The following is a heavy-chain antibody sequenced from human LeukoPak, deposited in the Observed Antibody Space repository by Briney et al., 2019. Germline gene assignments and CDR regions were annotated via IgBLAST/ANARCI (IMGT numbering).Heavy chain of an antibody. CDR2: IYSNGDT. J-gene: IGHJ6*03. Sequence: RASQTPSLTCTVSGDSISSGSYYWSWIRQPAGKGLEWIGRIYSNGDTKFNPSLKSRVTISLDTSKNQFSLKLSSATAADTAVYYCASRHSKQQPYYYYMDIWGKGTTVTVSS. CDR1: GDSISSGSYY. CDR3: ASRHSKQQPYYYYMDI. V-gene: IGHV4-61*02. D-gene: IGHD6-13*01.